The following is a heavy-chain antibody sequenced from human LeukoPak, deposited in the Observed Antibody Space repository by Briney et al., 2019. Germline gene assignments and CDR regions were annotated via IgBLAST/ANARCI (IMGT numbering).Heavy chain of an antibody. V-gene: IGHV4-59*08. J-gene: IGHJ4*02. D-gene: IGHD3-16*02. Sequence: PSETLSLTCTVSGGSINSYYWSWIRQPAGKGLEWIGRIYFSGSTNYNPSLRSRVTISVDTSKNQFSLKLSSVTAADTAVYYCARHLFTFGGVIAPFDYWGQGTLVTVSS. CDR1: GGSINSYY. CDR3: ARHLFTFGGVIAPFDY. CDR2: IYFSGST.